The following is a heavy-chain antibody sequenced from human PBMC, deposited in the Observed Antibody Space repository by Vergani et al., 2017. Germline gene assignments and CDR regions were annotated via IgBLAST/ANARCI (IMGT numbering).Heavy chain of an antibody. CDR1: GFTFSSYG. CDR2: IRYDGSNK. CDR3: ANLGGTYYYGSGSYYIDYYYYMDV. J-gene: IGHJ6*03. D-gene: IGHD3-10*01. Sequence: QVQLVESGGGVVQPGRSLRLSCAASGFTFSSYGMHWVRQAPGKGLEWVAFIRYDGSNKYYADSVKGRFTISRDNSKNTLYLQMNSLRAEDTAVYYCANLGGTYYYGSGSYYIDYYYYMDVWGKGTTVTVSS. V-gene: IGHV3-30*02.